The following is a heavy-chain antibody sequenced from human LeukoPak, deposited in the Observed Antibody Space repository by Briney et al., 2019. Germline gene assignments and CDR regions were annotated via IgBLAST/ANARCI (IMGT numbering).Heavy chain of an antibody. CDR1: GGSISSYY. J-gene: IGHJ3*02. Sequence: SETLSLTCTVSGGSISSYYWSWIRQPPGKGPEWIGYIYYSGSTNYNPSLKSRVTISVDTSKNQFSLKLSSVTAADTAVYYCARDYSYGQEAFDIWGQGTMVTVSS. CDR3: ARDYSYGQEAFDI. D-gene: IGHD2-15*01. CDR2: IYYSGST. V-gene: IGHV4-59*01.